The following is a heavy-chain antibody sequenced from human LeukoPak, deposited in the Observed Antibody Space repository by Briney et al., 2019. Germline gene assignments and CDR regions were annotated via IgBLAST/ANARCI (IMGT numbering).Heavy chain of an antibody. J-gene: IGHJ4*02. D-gene: IGHD6-19*01. CDR2: ISGSGGST. V-gene: IGHV3-23*01. CDR3: AKGYSSGWYRIFDY. CDR1: GFTFSSYA. Sequence: PGGSLRLSCAASGFTFSSYAMSWVRQAPGKGLEWVSAISGSGGSTYYADSVKGRFTISRDNSKNTLYLQMNSLRAEDTAVYYCAKGYSSGWYRIFDYWAREPWSPSPQ.